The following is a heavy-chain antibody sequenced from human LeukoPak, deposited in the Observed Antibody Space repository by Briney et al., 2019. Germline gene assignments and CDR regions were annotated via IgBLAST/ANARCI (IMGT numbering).Heavy chain of an antibody. CDR2: SSGSGGST. J-gene: IGHJ4*02. D-gene: IGHD2-21*01. CDR3: AKFLPTHIVVANYYFDY. Sequence: GGSLRLSCAASGFTFSSYAMSWVRQAPGKGLEWVSSSSGSGGSTYYADSVKGRFTISRDNSKNTLYLQMNSLRAEDTAVYYCAKFLPTHIVVANYYFDYWGQGTLVTVSS. V-gene: IGHV3-23*01. CDR1: GFTFSSYA.